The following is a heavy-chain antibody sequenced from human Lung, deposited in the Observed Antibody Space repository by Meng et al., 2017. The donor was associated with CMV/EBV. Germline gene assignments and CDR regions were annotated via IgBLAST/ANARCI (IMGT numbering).Heavy chain of an antibody. CDR1: GYTFTGYY. D-gene: IGHD3-16*01. CDR3: ARRVGGPDAFDI. CDR2: INPNSGGT. V-gene: IGHV1-2*02. J-gene: IGHJ3*02. Sequence: ASVKVSXKASGYTFTGYYMHWVRQAPGQGLEWMGWINPNSGGTNYAQKFQGRVTMTRDTSISTAYMELSRLRSDDTAVYYCARRVGGPDAFDIWGQGTMVXVSS.